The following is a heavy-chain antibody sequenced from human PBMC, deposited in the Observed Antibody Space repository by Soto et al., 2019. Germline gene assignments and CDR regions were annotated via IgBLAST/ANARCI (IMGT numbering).Heavy chain of an antibody. J-gene: IGHJ5*02. V-gene: IGHV4-59*01. CDR1: SGSISSYY. CDR3: AAGDYLNGFSYREIKWFDP. D-gene: IGHD2-8*01. CDR2: IHYTGNT. Sequence: SETLSLTCTVSSGSISSYYWSWIRQPPGKGLEWIGYIHYTGNTNSNPSLKGRVTLSIDPSWNQFSLKLRSVTAADTAVYYCAAGDYLNGFSYREIKWFDPWGKGNLVTASS.